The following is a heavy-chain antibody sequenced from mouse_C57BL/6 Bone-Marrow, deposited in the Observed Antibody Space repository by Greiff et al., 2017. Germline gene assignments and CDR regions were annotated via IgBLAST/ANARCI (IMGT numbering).Heavy chain of an antibody. Sequence: QVQLQQSGPELVKPGASVKISCKASGYAFSSSWMNWVKQRPGKGLEWIGRIYPGDGDTNYNGKFKGKATLTADKSSSTAYMQLSSLTSEDSAVYFCARLRRGPLYAMDYWGQGTSVTVSS. J-gene: IGHJ4*01. CDR2: IYPGDGDT. CDR3: ARLRRGPLYAMDY. D-gene: IGHD2-12*01. CDR1: GYAFSSSW. V-gene: IGHV1-82*01.